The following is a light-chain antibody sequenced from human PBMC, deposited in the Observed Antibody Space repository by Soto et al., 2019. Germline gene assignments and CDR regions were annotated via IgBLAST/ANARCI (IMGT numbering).Light chain of an antibody. CDR3: QKYNSAPRT. CDR2: AAS. J-gene: IGKJ1*01. Sequence: DIQKTQSPSSLSASVGDRVTITCRASQGIFNYLAWFQQKPGKVPKLLIYAASTLQSGVPSRFSGSGSGTDFTLTISSLQPEDVATYYCQKYNSAPRTFGQGTKVEIK. CDR1: QGIFNY. V-gene: IGKV1-27*01.